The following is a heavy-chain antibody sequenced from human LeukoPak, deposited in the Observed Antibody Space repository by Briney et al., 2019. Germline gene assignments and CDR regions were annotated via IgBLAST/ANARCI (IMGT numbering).Heavy chain of an antibody. CDR2: ISSSSSSI. V-gene: IGHV3-48*02. J-gene: IGHJ4*02. Sequence: PGGSLRLSCAASGFTFSSYRMNWFRQAPGKGLEWVSYISSSSSSIYYADSVKGRFTISRDNAKKSLYLQMSSLRDEDTAVYYCARDEKDYWGQGTLVTVSS. CDR1: GFTFSSYR. CDR3: ARDEKDY.